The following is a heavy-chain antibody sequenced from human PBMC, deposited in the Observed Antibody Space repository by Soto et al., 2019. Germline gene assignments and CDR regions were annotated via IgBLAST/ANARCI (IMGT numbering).Heavy chain of an antibody. J-gene: IGHJ6*03. Sequence: SETLSLTCAVYGGSFSGYYWSWIRQPPGKGLEWIGEINHSGSTNYNPSLKSRVTISVDTSKNQFSLKLSSVTAADTAVYYCARGMQQQLVRPWGYYYMDVWGKGNTVTVSS. D-gene: IGHD6-13*01. V-gene: IGHV4-34*01. CDR2: INHSGST. CDR3: ARGMQQQLVRPWGYYYMDV. CDR1: GGSFSGYY.